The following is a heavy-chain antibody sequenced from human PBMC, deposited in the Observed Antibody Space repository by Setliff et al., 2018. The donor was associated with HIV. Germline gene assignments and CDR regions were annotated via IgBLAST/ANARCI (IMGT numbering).Heavy chain of an antibody. CDR2: INPNSGGT. D-gene: IGHD5-18*01. J-gene: IGHJ6*02. CDR1: GYTFTGYY. CDR3: ASGYPSGWYYYGMDV. V-gene: IGHV1-2*06. Sequence: GASVKVSCKASGYTFTGYYMHWVRQAPGQGLEWMGRINPNSGGTNYAQKFQGRVTITTDESTSTAYMELSSLRSEDTAVYYCASGYPSGWYYYGMDVWGQGALVTVSS.